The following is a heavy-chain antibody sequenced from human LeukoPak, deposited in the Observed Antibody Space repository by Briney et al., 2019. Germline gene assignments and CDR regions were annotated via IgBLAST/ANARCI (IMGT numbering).Heavy chain of an antibody. V-gene: IGHV3-49*03. Sequence: GGSLRLSCTASGFTFGDYAMSWFRQAPGKGLEWVGFIRSKAYGGTTEYAASVKGRFTTSRDDSKSIAYLQMNSLKTEDTAVYYCTKQWLGSYYYYYYMDVWGKGTTVTVSS. CDR2: IRSKAYGGTT. D-gene: IGHD6-19*01. J-gene: IGHJ6*03. CDR3: TKQWLGSYYYYYYMDV. CDR1: GFTFGDYA.